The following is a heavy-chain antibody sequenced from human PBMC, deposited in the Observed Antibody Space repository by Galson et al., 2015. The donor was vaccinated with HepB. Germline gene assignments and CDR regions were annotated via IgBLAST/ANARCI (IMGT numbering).Heavy chain of an antibody. V-gene: IGHV3-21*01. Sequence: SLRLSCAASGFTFSSYSMNWVRQAPGKGLEWVSSISSSSSYIYYADSVKGRFTISRDNAKNSLYLQMNSLRAEDTAVYYCARVSEYSSSPTGVIKWGQGTLVTVSS. CDR3: ARVSEYSSSPTGVIK. D-gene: IGHD6-6*01. J-gene: IGHJ4*02. CDR1: GFTFSSYS. CDR2: ISSSSSYI.